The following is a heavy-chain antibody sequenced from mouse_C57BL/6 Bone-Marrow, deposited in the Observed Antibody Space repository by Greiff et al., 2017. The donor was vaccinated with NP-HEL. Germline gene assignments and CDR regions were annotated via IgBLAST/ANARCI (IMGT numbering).Heavy chain of an antibody. CDR1: GYTFTDYY. J-gene: IGHJ4*01. CDR2: INPYNGGT. CDR3: ARDYDRYYYAMDY. V-gene: IGHV1-19*01. D-gene: IGHD2-4*01. Sequence: EVQLHQSGPVLVKPGASVKMSCKASGYTFTDYYMNWVKQSHGKSLEWIGVINPYNGGTSYNQKFKGKATLTVDKSSSTAYMELNSLTSEDSAVYYCARDYDRYYYAMDYWGQGTSVTVSS.